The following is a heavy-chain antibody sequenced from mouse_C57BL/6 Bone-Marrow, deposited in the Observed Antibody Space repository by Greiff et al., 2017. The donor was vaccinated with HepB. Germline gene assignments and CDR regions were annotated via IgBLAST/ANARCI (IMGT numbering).Heavy chain of an antibody. CDR3: ARHGYDGYAWFAY. CDR2: ISNLAYSI. CDR1: GFTFSDYG. J-gene: IGHJ3*01. Sequence: EVQGVESGGGLVQPGGSLKLSCAASGFTFSDYGMAWVRQAPRKGPEWVAFISNLAYSIYYADTVTGRFTISRENAKNTLYLEMSSLRSEDTAMYYCARHGYDGYAWFAYWGQGTLVTVSA. D-gene: IGHD2-3*01. V-gene: IGHV5-15*01.